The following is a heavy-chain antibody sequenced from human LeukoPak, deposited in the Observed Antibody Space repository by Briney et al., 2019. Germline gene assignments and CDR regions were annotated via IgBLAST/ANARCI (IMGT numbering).Heavy chain of an antibody. CDR2: ISGSGGST. V-gene: IGHV3-23*01. CDR3: AKYVLRFLEPGLNYHMDV. J-gene: IGHJ6*03. CDR1: GFTFSSYA. D-gene: IGHD3-3*01. Sequence: GGSLRLSCAASGFTFSSYAMSWVRQAPGKGLEWVSGISGSGGSTYYADSVKGRFTISRDNSKNTLYLQMNSLRAEDTAVYYCAKYVLRFLEPGLNYHMDVWGKGTTVTVSS.